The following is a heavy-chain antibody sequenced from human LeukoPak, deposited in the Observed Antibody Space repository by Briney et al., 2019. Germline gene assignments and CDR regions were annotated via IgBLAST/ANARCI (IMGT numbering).Heavy chain of an antibody. Sequence: GGSLRLSCAASGVALSSHWMTWVRQVPGRGPEWVANVNRDGSETYYLDSVKGRFTISKDNAKNSLYLQMNSLRAEDTALYHCARNNGMDVWGQGTTVIVSS. CDR3: ARNNGMDV. V-gene: IGHV3-7*03. J-gene: IGHJ6*02. CDR2: VNRDGSET. CDR1: GVALSSHW.